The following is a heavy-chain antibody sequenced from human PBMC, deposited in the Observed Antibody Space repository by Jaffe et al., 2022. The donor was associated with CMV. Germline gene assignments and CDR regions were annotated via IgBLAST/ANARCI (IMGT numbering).Heavy chain of an antibody. V-gene: IGHV1-18*04. J-gene: IGHJ4*02. CDR2: IRDYSGET. CDR3: TRGGPVGSVYFDY. D-gene: IGHD3-10*01. Sequence: QVQLVQSGAEVKKPGASVKVSCKASGYTFSTYGITWVRQAPGQGLEWMAWIRDYSGETKYAQKFQGRLSLTTDTPKFQGRFSLTTDTSTRTAYMELRSLTPDDTAVYYCTRGGPVGSVYFDYWGQGTLVTVSS. CDR1: GYTFSTYG.